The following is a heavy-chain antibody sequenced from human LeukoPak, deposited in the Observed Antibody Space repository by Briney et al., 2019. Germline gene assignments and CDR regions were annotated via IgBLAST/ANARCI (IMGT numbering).Heavy chain of an antibody. Sequence: SETLSLTCAVSGYSISSSYYWSWIRQPPGKGLEWIGYIYYSGSTNYNPSLKSRVTISVDTSKNQFSLKLSSVTAADTAVYYCARLTSSGYYNYWGQGTLVTVSS. CDR3: ARLTSSGYYNY. V-gene: IGHV4-61*01. CDR1: GYSISSSYY. CDR2: IYYSGST. D-gene: IGHD3-22*01. J-gene: IGHJ4*02.